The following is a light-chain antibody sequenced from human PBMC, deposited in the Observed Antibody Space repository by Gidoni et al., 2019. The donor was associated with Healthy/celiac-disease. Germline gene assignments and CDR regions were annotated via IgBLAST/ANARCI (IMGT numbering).Light chain of an antibody. V-gene: IGLV2-14*01. CDR2: DVS. CDR1: SSDVGVYNY. CDR3: SSYTSSSTYYV. Sequence: QSALTQPASVSGSPGQSITISCTGTSSDVGVYNYVYWYQQYPGKAPKIMIYDVSNRPSGVSNRFSGSKSGNTASLTISGLQAEDEADYYCSSYTSSSTYYVFGTGTKVTVL. J-gene: IGLJ1*01.